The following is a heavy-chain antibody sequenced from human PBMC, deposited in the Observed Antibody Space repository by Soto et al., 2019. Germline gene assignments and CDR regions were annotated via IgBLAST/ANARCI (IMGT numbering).Heavy chain of an antibody. CDR2: IYHSGST. CDR3: ARVLTYYDYSSGNDAFDI. D-gene: IGHD3-22*01. Sequence: QVQLQESGPGLVKPSGTLSLTCAVSGGSISSSNWWSWVRQPPGKGLEWIGEIYHSGSTNYNPSLRSRVTISTDKAKNQCARKLSTVTAADTAVYYGARVLTYYDYSSGNDAFDIWGQGTMVTVSS. J-gene: IGHJ3*02. V-gene: IGHV4-4*02. CDR1: GGSISSSNW.